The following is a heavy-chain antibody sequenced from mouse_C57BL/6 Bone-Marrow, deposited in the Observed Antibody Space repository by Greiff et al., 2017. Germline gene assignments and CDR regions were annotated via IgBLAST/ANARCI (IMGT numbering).Heavy chain of an antibody. V-gene: IGHV1-22*01. J-gene: IGHJ3*01. D-gene: IGHD4-1*01. CDR2: INPNNGGT. Sequence: EVKLQESGPELVKPGASVKMSCKASGYTFTDYNMHWVKQSHGKSLEWIGYINPNNGGTSYNQKFKGKATLTVNKSSSTAYMELRSLTSEDSAVYYCARRGITGAFAYWGQGTLVTVSA. CDR3: ARRGITGAFAY. CDR1: GYTFTDYN.